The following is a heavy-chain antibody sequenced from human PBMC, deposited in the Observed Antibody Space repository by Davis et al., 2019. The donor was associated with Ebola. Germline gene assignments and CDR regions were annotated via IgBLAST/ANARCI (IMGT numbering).Heavy chain of an antibody. CDR1: GFSLSTSGMC. Sequence: SGPTLVKPTQTLTLTCTFSGFSLSTSGMCVSWIRQPPGKALEWLARIDWDDDKYYSTSLKTRLTISNDTSKNQVVLTMTNMDPVDTATYYCARIRLGIAARHYYYYYGMDVWGQGTTVTVSS. CDR2: IDWDDDK. D-gene: IGHD6-6*01. CDR3: ARIRLGIAARHYYYYYGMDV. J-gene: IGHJ6*02. V-gene: IGHV2-70*11.